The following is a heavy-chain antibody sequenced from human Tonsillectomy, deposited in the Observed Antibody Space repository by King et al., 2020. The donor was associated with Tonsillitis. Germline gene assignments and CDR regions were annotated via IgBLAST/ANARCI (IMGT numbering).Heavy chain of an antibody. CDR3: ARGNSSGPRWFDY. CDR2: IWYDGSNK. Sequence: QLVQSGGGVVQPGRSLRLSCAASGFTFSSYGMHWVRQAPGKGLEWVAVIWYDGSNKYYSDSVKGRFTISRDNSKNTLYPQMNSLRAEDTAVYYCARGNSSGPRWFDYWGQGTLVTVSS. D-gene: IGHD6-19*01. CDR1: GFTFSSYG. V-gene: IGHV3-33*08. J-gene: IGHJ4*02.